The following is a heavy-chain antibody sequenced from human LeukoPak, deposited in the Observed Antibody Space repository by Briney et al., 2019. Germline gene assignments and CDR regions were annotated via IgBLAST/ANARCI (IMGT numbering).Heavy chain of an antibody. CDR2: MNPNSGNT. J-gene: IGHJ5*02. D-gene: IGHD2-2*01. Sequence: GASVKVSCKASGYTFTSYDINWVRQATGQGLEWKGWMNPNSGNTGYAQKFHGRITITSNTSTSTAFMELGSLRSEDTAVYYCARGGASAAARRFDPWGQGTLVTVSS. V-gene: IGHV1-8*01. CDR3: ARGGASAAARRFDP. CDR1: GYTFTSYD.